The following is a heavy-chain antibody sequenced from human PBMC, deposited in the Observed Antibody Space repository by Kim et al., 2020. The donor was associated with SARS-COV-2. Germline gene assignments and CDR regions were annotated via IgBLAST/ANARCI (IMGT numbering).Heavy chain of an antibody. D-gene: IGHD6-6*01. CDR3: ASQYSSSSRWFDP. J-gene: IGHJ5*02. Sequence: YTPSLKSRLTISVDTSKNQFSLKLSSVTAADTAVYYCASQYSSSSRWFDPWGQGTLVTVSS. V-gene: IGHV4-39*01.